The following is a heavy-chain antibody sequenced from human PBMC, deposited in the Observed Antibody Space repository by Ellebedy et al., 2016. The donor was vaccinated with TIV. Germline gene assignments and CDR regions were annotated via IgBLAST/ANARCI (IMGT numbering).Heavy chain of an antibody. CDR3: ARFSRGAPFADYLYFMDV. J-gene: IGHJ6*03. V-gene: IGHV3-21*01. D-gene: IGHD3-10*01. Sequence: GESLKIPCAASGFAYGGFAMNWVRQAPGKGLEWVSSISYNGGEVFYADSVKGRFTISRDNAMNSLYLHINSLRAEDTAVYYCARFSRGAPFADYLYFMDVWGKGITVIVSS. CDR2: ISYNGGEV. CDR1: GFAYGGFA.